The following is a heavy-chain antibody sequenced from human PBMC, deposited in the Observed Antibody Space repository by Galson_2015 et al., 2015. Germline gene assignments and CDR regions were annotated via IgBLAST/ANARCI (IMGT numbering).Heavy chain of an antibody. CDR2: IIPIFGTA. J-gene: IGHJ2*01. V-gene: IGHV1-69*13. Sequence: SVKVSCKASGGTFSSYAISWVRQAPGQGLEWMGGIIPIFGTANYAQKFQGRVTITADESTSTAYMELSSLRSEDTAVYYCARARYCSSTSCHHNYWYFDLWGRGTLVTVSS. D-gene: IGHD2-2*01. CDR3: ARARYCSSTSCHHNYWYFDL. CDR1: GGTFSSYA.